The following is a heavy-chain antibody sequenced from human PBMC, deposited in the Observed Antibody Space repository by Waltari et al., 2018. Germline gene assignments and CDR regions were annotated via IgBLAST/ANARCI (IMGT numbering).Heavy chain of an antibody. CDR3: AKPFYNWDDPLDS. V-gene: IGHV3-23*01. CDR2: ITVNDAT. D-gene: IGHD1-20*01. Sequence: EVQLLESGGGLVQPGGSLRLSCGVSGFTFNNYAINWVRRAPGKWLQWVAAITVNDATYHADSVKGRCTISRDTSKDTVFLQMNSLRAEDTALYYCAKPFYNWDDPLDSWGQGTLVTVSS. CDR1: GFTFNNYA. J-gene: IGHJ4*02.